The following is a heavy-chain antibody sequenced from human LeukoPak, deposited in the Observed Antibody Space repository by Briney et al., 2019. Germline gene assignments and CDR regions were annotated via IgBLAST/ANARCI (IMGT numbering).Heavy chain of an antibody. J-gene: IGHJ4*02. CDR2: IRYDGSNK. Sequence: GGSLRLSCAASGFTFSSYGMHWVRQAPGKGLEWVAFIRYDGSNKYYADSVKGRFTISRDNSKNTLYLQMNSLRAEDTAVYYCANTKYSSGWYFEYWGQGTLVTVPS. CDR3: ANTKYSSGWYFEY. CDR1: GFTFSSYG. D-gene: IGHD6-19*01. V-gene: IGHV3-30*02.